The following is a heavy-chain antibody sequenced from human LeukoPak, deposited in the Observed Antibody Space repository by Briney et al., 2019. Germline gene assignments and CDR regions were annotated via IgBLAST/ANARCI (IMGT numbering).Heavy chain of an antibody. CDR3: ASSENFWFDP. V-gene: IGHV4-30-4*02. J-gene: IGHJ5*02. Sequence: SETLSLTCTVSGGSISRGDYYWRWVRQPPGKGLEWIGYIYYSGSTYYNPSLKSRVTISVDTSKNQFSLKLSSVTAADTAVYYCASSENFWFDPWGQGTLVTVSS. CDR1: GGSISRGDYY. CDR2: IYYSGST.